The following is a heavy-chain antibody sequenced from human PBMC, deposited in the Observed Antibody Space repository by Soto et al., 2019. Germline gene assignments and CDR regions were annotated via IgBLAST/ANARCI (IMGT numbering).Heavy chain of an antibody. D-gene: IGHD1-7*01. CDR2: IHHSGST. J-gene: IGHJ4*02. Sequence: LALSCAVYSGSVCIYDGGLIRHPLGQGLEWIGEIHHSGSTNYNPSLKSRVTISVATSKNQCSLKLSTVTAADTALYYCVRGLGGFDWNYPYSDYWGQGTLVPVSS. V-gene: IGHV4-34*01. CDR1: SGSVCIYD. CDR3: VRGLGGFDWNYPYSDY.